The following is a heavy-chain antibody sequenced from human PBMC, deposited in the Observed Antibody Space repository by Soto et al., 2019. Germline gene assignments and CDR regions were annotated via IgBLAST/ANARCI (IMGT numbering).Heavy chain of an antibody. D-gene: IGHD3-10*01. CDR2: IYYSGST. V-gene: IGHV4-59*12. CDR3: ASVVYGSGNWFYP. Sequence: QVQLQESGPGLVKPSETLSLTCTVSGGSISSYYWSWIRQPPGKGLEWIGYIYYSGSTNYNPSLRSRVNISVDTSKNQFSLKLSSVTDADTAVYYCASVVYGSGNWFYPWGQGTLVTVSS. J-gene: IGHJ5*02. CDR1: GGSISSYY.